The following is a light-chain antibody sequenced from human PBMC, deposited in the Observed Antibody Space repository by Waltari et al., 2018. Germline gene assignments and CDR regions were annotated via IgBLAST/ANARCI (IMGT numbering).Light chain of an antibody. CDR3: QTWGDGTVV. V-gene: IGLV4-69*01. J-gene: IGLJ2*01. Sequence: QLVLTQSPSASASLGASVKLTCTLSSGHSSYAIAWLQQQPEKGPRYLMKLNSDGSHNKGDGIPDRFSGSSSGAERYLTISSLQSEDEADYYCQTWGDGTVVFGGGTKLTVL. CDR1: SGHSSYA. CDR2: LNSDGSH.